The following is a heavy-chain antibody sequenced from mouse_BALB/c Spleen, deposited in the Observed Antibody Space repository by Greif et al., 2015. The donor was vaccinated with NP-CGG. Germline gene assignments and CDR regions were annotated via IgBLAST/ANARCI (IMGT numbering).Heavy chain of an antibody. CDR2: IWAGGST. V-gene: IGHV2-9*02. CDR3: ATLFAWFAY. Sequence: QVQLKQSGPGLVAPSQSLSITCTVSGFSLTSYGVHWVRQPPGKGLEWLGVIWAGGSTNYNSALMSRLSISKDNSKSQVFLKMNSLQTDDTAMYYCATLFAWFAYWGQGTLVTVSA. CDR1: GFSLTSYG. J-gene: IGHJ3*01.